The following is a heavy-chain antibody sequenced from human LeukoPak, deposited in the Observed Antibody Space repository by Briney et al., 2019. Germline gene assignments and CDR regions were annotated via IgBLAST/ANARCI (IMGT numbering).Heavy chain of an antibody. CDR2: IYSGGST. J-gene: IGHJ4*02. V-gene: IGHV3-53*01. Sequence: GGSLRLSCAASGFTVSSNYMTWVRQAPGKGLEWVSVIYSGGSTYYADSVKGRFTISRDNSKNTLYLQMNSLRAEDTAVYYCAKDQQLVTLHFDYWGQGTLVTVSS. CDR3: AKDQQLVTLHFDY. D-gene: IGHD6-6*01. CDR1: GFTVSSNY.